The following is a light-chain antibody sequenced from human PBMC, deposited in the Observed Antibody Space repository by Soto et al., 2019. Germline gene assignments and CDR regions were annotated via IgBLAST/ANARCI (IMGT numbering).Light chain of an antibody. V-gene: IGKV1-39*01. J-gene: IGKJ5*01. CDR3: QQSYSTPPT. Sequence: DIRFAHHASLLSFSLVERVTLTCRASQGISSYLAGYQQKPGKAPKLLIYAASTLQSGVPSRFSGSGSVTDFTLTVSSLQPEDFATYYCQQSYSTPPTFGQGTCLEIK. CDR1: QGISSY. CDR2: AAS.